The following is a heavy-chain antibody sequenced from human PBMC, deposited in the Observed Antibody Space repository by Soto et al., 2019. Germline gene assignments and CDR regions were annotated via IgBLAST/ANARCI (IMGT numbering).Heavy chain of an antibody. J-gene: IGHJ3*02. CDR1: GYTFTSYG. V-gene: IGHV1-18*01. D-gene: IGHD3-3*01. CDR3: AREEGLLEWLFRSGNAFDI. CDR2: ISAYNGNT. Sequence: ASVKVSCKASGYTFTSYGISWVRQAPGQGLEWMGWISAYNGNTNYAQKLQGRVTMTTDTSTSTAYMELRSLRSDDTAVYYCAREEGLLEWLFRSGNAFDIWGQGTMVTVSS.